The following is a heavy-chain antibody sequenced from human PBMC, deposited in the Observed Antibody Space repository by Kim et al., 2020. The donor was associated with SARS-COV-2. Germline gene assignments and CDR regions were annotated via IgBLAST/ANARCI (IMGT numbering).Heavy chain of an antibody. CDR3: AKRIGTVGGTRQFYFGS. Sequence: GGSLRLSCAASGFTFSSFGMSWVRQAPGKGLEWVSAISDSADTTNYADSVKGRFTISRDNSKNPLFLQMNSLRADDTAVYYCAKRIGTVGGTRQFYFGSWGQGTLVTVSS. CDR1: GFTFSSFG. D-gene: IGHD4-4*01. CDR2: ISDSADTT. J-gene: IGHJ4*03. V-gene: IGHV3-23*01.